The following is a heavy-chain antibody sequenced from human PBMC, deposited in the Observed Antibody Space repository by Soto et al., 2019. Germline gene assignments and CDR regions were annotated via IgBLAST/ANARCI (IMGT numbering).Heavy chain of an antibody. D-gene: IGHD6-19*01. CDR2: IWYDGSNK. CDR1: GFTFSSYG. CDR3: ARGAAVAGTELDY. J-gene: IGHJ4*02. V-gene: IGHV3-33*01. Sequence: QVQLVESGGGVVQPGRSLRLSCAASGFTFSSYGMHWVRQAPGKGLEWVAVIWYDGSNKYYADSVKGRFTISRDNSKNTLYLQMNSLRAEDTAVYYCARGAAVAGTELDYWGQGTLVTVSS.